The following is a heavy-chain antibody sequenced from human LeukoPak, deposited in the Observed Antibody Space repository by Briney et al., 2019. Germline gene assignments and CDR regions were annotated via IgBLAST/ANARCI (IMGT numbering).Heavy chain of an antibody. D-gene: IGHD6-19*01. Sequence: GGSLRLSCAASGFTLSSYWMHWVRQAPGKGLVWVSRINNDGSSTNYADSVKGRFTISRDNSKNTLYLQMNSLRAEDTAVYYCAKDVAVADYWGQGTLVTVSS. CDR1: GFTLSSYW. CDR2: INNDGSST. CDR3: AKDVAVADY. V-gene: IGHV3-74*01. J-gene: IGHJ4*02.